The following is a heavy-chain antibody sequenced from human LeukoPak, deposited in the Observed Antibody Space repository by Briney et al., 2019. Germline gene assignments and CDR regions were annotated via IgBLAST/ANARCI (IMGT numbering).Heavy chain of an antibody. V-gene: IGHV3-64*01. D-gene: IGHD6-6*01. CDR1: GFTFSSYG. J-gene: IGHJ4*02. CDR2: ISSNGGST. CDR3: AREYSSSSVDY. Sequence: PGGSLRLSCAASGFTFSSYGMHWVRQAPGKGLEYVSGISSNGGSTYYANSVKGRFTISRDNSKNTLYLQMGSLRVEDMAVYYCAREYSSSSVDYWGQGTLVTVS.